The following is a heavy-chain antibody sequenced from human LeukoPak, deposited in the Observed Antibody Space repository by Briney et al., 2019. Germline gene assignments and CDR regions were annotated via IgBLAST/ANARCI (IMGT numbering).Heavy chain of an antibody. D-gene: IGHD4-11*01. CDR3: ARGWTTVTTVWFDP. J-gene: IGHJ5*02. Sequence: VASVKVSCKASGYTFTSYGISWVRQAPGQGLEWMGWISAYNGNTNYAQKRQGRVTMTTDTSTSTAYMELRSLRSDDTAVYYCARGWTTVTTVWFDPWGQGTLVTVSS. V-gene: IGHV1-18*01. CDR2: ISAYNGNT. CDR1: GYTFTSYG.